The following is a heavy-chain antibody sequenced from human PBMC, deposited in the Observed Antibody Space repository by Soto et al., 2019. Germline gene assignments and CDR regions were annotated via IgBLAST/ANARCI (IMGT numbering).Heavy chain of an antibody. J-gene: IGHJ4*02. Sequence: GASVKVSCKASGGTFSSYAISWVRQAPGQGLKWMGGIIPIFGTANYAQKFQGRVTITADESTSTAYMELSSLRSEDTAVYYCARDLLIYDSSGYYPSTFDYWGQGTLVTVSS. V-gene: IGHV1-69*13. D-gene: IGHD3-22*01. CDR1: GGTFSSYA. CDR3: ARDLLIYDSSGYYPSTFDY. CDR2: IIPIFGTA.